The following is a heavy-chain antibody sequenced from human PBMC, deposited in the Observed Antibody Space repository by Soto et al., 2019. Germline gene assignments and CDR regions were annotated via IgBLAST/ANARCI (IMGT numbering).Heavy chain of an antibody. CDR2: IYYSGST. V-gene: IGHV4-61*01. CDR1: GGSVSSGSYY. Sequence: SETLSLTCTVSGGSVSSGSYYWSWIRQPPGKGLEWIGYIYYSGSTNYNPSLKSRVTISVDTSKNQFSLKLSSVTAADTAVYYCARDYLLYCSSTSCHFGYYYYGTDVWGQGTTVTVSS. CDR3: ARDYLLYCSSTSCHFGYYYYGTDV. J-gene: IGHJ6*02. D-gene: IGHD2-2*01.